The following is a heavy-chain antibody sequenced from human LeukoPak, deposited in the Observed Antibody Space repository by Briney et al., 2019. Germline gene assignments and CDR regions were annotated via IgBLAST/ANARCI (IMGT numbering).Heavy chain of an antibody. J-gene: IGHJ4*02. CDR3: ARDGLTYYFDY. D-gene: IGHD3-9*01. Sequence: HPGGSLRLSCAASGFTFSSYAMHWVRQAPGKGLEWVAVISYDGSNKYYADSVKGRLTISRDNSKNTLYLQMNSLRAEDTAVYYCARDGLTYYFDYWGQGTLVTVSS. V-gene: IGHV3-30-3*01. CDR2: ISYDGSNK. CDR1: GFTFSSYA.